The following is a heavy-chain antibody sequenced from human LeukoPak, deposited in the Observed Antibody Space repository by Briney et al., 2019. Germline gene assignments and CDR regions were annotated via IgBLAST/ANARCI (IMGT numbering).Heavy chain of an antibody. CDR1: GFTVSTNY. D-gene: IGHD2-15*01. Sequence: GGSLRLSCAASGFTVSTNYMTWVRQAPGKGLEWVSIIYSGGSTYYAEYVKGRFTISRDNSKNTLYLQMNGLRAEDTAVYYCARVLRGSGSCFDYWGQGTLVTVSS. CDR3: ARVLRGSGSCFDY. CDR2: IYSGGST. V-gene: IGHV3-66*01. J-gene: IGHJ4*02.